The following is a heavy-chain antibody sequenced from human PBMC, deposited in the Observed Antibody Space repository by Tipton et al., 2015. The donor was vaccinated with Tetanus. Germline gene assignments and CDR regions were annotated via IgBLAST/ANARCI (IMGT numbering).Heavy chain of an antibody. J-gene: IGHJ4*02. CDR3: ARDLGTSGFH. CDR2: ISNGNP. CDR1: RGPISSYY. Sequence: TLSLTCTVSRGPISSYYWSWIRQPAGKGLEWIGHISNGNPDYTPSLKSRVTLSVDTSKNEFSLKLRSVTAADTAVYYCARDLGTSGFHWGQGTLVTVSS. V-gene: IGHV4-4*07. D-gene: IGHD1-7*01.